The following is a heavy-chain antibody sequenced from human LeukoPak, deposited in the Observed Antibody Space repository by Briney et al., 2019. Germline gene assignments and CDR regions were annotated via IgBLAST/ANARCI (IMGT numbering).Heavy chain of an antibody. CDR2: ISESGVST. J-gene: IGHJ4*02. Sequence: GGSLRLSCAASGFTFSSYAVRWVRHARGKGLEWGSDISESGVSTYSAHSVKGRFTTSRANSKNTLYLQMTSLRAEDTALYYCTKSPSSGSYRFEDWGQGTLVTVSS. CDR3: TKSPSSGSYRFED. V-gene: IGHV3-23*01. CDR1: GFTFSSYA. D-gene: IGHD1-26*01.